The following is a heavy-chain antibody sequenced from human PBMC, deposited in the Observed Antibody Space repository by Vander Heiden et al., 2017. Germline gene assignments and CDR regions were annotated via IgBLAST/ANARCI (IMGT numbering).Heavy chain of an antibody. CDR3: TRDRRRGYEW. V-gene: IGHV4-61*01. D-gene: IGHD5-12*01. J-gene: IGHJ4*02. CDR1: AVSVSSGNYY. Sequence: QVQLQESGPRLATPSETLSLMCNVSAVSVSSGNYYWSWIRQTPGKGPQWIGYVFHSGITNYNPSLKSRVTISIDMFKDQFFLTLKSVTAADTAVYYCTRDRRRGYEWWGQGTLVTVSS. CDR2: VFHSGIT.